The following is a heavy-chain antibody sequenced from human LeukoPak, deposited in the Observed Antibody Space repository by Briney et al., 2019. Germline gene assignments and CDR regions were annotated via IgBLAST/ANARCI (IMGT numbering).Heavy chain of an antibody. CDR2: ISGSGGST. D-gene: IGHD6-19*01. CDR3: ARGEEQLTSGDYYYYYGMDV. V-gene: IGHV3-23*01. CDR1: GFTFSSYA. Sequence: GGSLRLSCAASGFTFSSYAMSWVRQAPGKGLEWVSAISGSGGSTYYADSVKGRFTISRDNSKNTLYLQMNSLRAEDTAVYYCARGEEQLTSGDYYYYYGMDVWGQGTTVTVSS. J-gene: IGHJ6*02.